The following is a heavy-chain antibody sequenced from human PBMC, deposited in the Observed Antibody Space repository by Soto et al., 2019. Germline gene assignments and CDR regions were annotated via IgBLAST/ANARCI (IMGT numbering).Heavy chain of an antibody. J-gene: IGHJ6*02. CDR2: IYYSGNT. Sequence: SETLPLTCTISGGYIINYYCNWIRQPPGKGLEWIGYIYYSGNTNYNPSLKSRVTISVDRSKNQCSLKLTSVTAAAAAVYFCARDGRLMLRGFSFYDGMDVWGQETTVTVSS. CDR1: GGYIINYY. CDR3: ARDGRLMLRGFSFYDGMDV. V-gene: IGHV4-59*01. D-gene: IGHD3-10*01.